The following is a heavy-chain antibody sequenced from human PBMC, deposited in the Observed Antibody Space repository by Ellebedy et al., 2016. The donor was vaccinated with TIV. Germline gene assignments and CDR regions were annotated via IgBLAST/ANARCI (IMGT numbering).Heavy chain of an antibody. J-gene: IGHJ4*02. CDR2: ISSSSSYI. CDR1: GFTFSSYA. V-gene: IGHV3-21*01. D-gene: IGHD3-22*01. Sequence: GESLKISCAASGFTFSSYAMSWVRQAPGKGLEWVSSISSSSSYIYYADSVKGRFTISRDNAKNSLYLQMNSLRAEDTAVYYCARDTYYYDSSGYYPYYFDYWGQGTLVTVSS. CDR3: ARDTYYYDSSGYYPYYFDY.